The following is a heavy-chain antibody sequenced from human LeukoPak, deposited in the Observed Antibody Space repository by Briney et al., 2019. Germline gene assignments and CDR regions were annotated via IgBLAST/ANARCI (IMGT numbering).Heavy chain of an antibody. CDR3: AKSNGYGLVDI. CDR1: GFTFSSYA. CDR2: ISYDGSNK. J-gene: IGHJ3*02. Sequence: GGSLRLSCAASGFTFSSYAMHWVRQAPGKGLEWVAVISYDGSNKYYADSVKGRFTISRDNSKNTLYLQMNNLRADDTAVYYCAKSNGYGLVDIWGQGTMVTVSS. V-gene: IGHV3-30*04. D-gene: IGHD3-10*01.